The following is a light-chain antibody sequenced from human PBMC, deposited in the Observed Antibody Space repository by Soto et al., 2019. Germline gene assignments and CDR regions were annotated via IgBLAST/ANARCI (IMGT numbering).Light chain of an antibody. Sequence: EIVVPQSPATLSVSPGERATLYCRSSQSVSSDYVAWYRQKPGQVPTVLIYRASTRATGIPDRFSGSGSGTDFTLTISRVEPEDFAVYYCQQYGSSPLTFGGGTKVDI. CDR1: QSVSSDY. J-gene: IGKJ4*01. CDR2: RAS. V-gene: IGKV3-20*01. CDR3: QQYGSSPLT.